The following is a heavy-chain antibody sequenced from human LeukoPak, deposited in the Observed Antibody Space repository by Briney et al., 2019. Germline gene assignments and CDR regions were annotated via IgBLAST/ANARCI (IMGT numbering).Heavy chain of an antibody. CDR1: GGSISNYY. V-gene: IGHV4-59*08. CDR3: ARHVEQWLTPFDY. CDR2: IYSSGNT. J-gene: IGHJ4*02. Sequence: SETLSLTCTVSGGSISNYYWTWIRQPPGKGLEWIGYIYSSGNTNYNPSLKSRVTISVDTSKNQFSLKLSSVTAADTAVYYCARHVEQWLTPFDYWGQGTLVTVSS. D-gene: IGHD6-19*01.